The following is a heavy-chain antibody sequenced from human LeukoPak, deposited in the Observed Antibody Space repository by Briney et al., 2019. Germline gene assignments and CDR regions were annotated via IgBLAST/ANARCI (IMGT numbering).Heavy chain of an antibody. CDR2: IYDSGST. Sequence: PSETLPLTCTVSGGSISSYYWSWLRQTPGKGLEYIRYIYDSGSTNYNPSLKSRVTISVDTSKNQFSLQLSSVTAADTAVYYCARYDSRGDYYFDYWGQGTLVTVSS. V-gene: IGHV4-59*01. D-gene: IGHD3-22*01. CDR3: ARYDSRGDYYFDY. J-gene: IGHJ4*02. CDR1: GGSISSYY.